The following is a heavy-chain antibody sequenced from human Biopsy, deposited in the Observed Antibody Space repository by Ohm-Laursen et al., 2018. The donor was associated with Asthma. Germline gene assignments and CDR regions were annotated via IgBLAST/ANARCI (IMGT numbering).Heavy chain of an antibody. D-gene: IGHD3-22*01. Sequence: TLSLTCTVSGDSITSGGCCWNWIRQHPGKGLEWIGYIHHSGTSYFNPSLKSLVSFSRDTSKNQFSLRLSSVTAAETAMYYCARIPRRSGSYFVDYWGQGTLVTVSS. CDR3: ARIPRRSGSYFVDY. J-gene: IGHJ4*02. V-gene: IGHV4-31*01. CDR1: GDSITSGGCC. CDR2: IHHSGTS.